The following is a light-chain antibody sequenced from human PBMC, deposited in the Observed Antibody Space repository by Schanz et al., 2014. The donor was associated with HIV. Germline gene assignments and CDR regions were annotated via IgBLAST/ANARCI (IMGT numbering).Light chain of an antibody. CDR2: GAS. J-gene: IGKJ1*01. CDR1: QSVSSSY. V-gene: IGKV3D-20*02. Sequence: EIVLTQSPATLSLSPGESATLSCRASQSVSSSYLAWYQQKPGQAPRLLIYGASSRATGIPDRFSGTGSGTKLTLTISRLQSEDFAVYYCQQYNDWPRTFGQGTKVEIK. CDR3: QQYNDWPRT.